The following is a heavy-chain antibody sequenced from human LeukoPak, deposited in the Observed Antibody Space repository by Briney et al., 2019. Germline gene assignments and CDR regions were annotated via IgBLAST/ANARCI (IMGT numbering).Heavy chain of an antibody. J-gene: IGHJ6*02. Sequence: SETLSLTCAVYGGSFSSYYWSWIRQPPGKGLEWIGYIYYSGSTNYNPSLKSRVTISVDTSKNQFSLKLSSVTAADTAVYYCARTQQLESTYYYYYGMDVWGQGTTVTVSS. D-gene: IGHD6-13*01. V-gene: IGHV4-59*01. CDR1: GGSFSSYY. CDR2: IYYSGST. CDR3: ARTQQLESTYYYYYGMDV.